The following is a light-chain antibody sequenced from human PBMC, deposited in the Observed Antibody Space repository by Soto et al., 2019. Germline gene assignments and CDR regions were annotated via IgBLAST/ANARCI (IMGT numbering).Light chain of an antibody. CDR2: DVR. V-gene: IGLV2-14*01. CDR3: SSYRISSTYV. J-gene: IGLJ1*01. CDR1: SSDIGDNNY. Sequence: QSALTPPASVSGSPGQSITISCTGTSSDIGDNNYVSWYQQHPGKAPKLMIYDVRHRPSGVSIRFSGSKSGNTASLTISDLQAEDEADYYCSSYRISSTYVFGTGTKVTVL.